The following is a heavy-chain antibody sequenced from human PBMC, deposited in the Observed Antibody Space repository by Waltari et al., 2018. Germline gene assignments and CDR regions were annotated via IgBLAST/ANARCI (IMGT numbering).Heavy chain of an antibody. J-gene: IGHJ4*02. Sequence: EVELAESGGGFVQPGGSMRLSCAASGFPFSSHWMHWVRQAPGKGLVWVSRINSNGRDTNYADFANGRFTISRDNAKSTLYLQMNSLRVEDTSVYYCVRGDDSSDYPIWGQGTLVTVSS. CDR1: GFPFSSHW. CDR2: INSNGRDT. V-gene: IGHV3-74*01. D-gene: IGHD3-22*01. CDR3: VRGDDSSDYPI.